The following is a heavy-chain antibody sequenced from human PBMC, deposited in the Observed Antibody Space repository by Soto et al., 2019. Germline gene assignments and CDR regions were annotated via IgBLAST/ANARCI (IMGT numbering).Heavy chain of an antibody. CDR2: IYYSGST. J-gene: IGHJ4*02. CDR3: ARAATPYVQGY. D-gene: IGHD3-10*02. Sequence: SETLSLTCAVSGGSISSGDYYWSWIRQPPVKGLEWIGYIYYSGSTYYNPSLKSRVTISVDTSKNQFSLKLSSVTAADTAVYYCARAATPYVQGYWGQGTLVTVSS. CDR1: GGSISSGDYY. V-gene: IGHV4-30-4*01.